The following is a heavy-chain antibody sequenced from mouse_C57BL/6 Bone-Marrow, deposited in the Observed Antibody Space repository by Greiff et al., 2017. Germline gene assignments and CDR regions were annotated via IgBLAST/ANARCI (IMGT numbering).Heavy chain of an antibody. CDR2: ISDGGSYT. J-gene: IGHJ2*01. D-gene: IGHD1-1*01. Sequence: EVMLVESGGGLVKPGGSLKLSCAASGFTFSSYAMSWVRQTPEKRLEWVATISDGGSYTYYPDNVKGRFTISRYNAKHNLYLQRSHLKAEDTAMYYCARGGLRRNFDYWGQGTTLTVSS. CDR3: ARGGLRRNFDY. V-gene: IGHV5-4*03. CDR1: GFTFSSYA.